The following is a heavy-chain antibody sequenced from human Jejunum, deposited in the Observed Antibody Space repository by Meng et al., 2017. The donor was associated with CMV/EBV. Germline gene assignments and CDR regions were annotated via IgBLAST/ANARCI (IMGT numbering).Heavy chain of an antibody. CDR1: GGSISNCY. J-gene: IGHJ4*02. CDR3: ARDRGYSHGYELAY. V-gene: IGHV4-59*01. Sequence: SGGSISNCYWSWIRQSPGKGLEWIRYIHSSRPTSYNPSLKSRVSMSLDTSKHRFSLKLTSVTAADTAVYYCARDRGYSHGYELAYWGQGTLVTVSS. D-gene: IGHD5-12*01. CDR2: IHSSRPT.